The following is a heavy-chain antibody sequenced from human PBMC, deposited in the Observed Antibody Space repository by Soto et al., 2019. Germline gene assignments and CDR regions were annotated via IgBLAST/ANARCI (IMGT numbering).Heavy chain of an antibody. J-gene: IGHJ4*02. D-gene: IGHD3-22*01. CDR1: GFTFSSYS. CDR3: ARRYYYDSSGYSRRVGYFDY. CDR2: ISSSSSTI. Sequence: PGGSLRLSCAASGFTFSSYSMNWVRQAPGKGLEWVSYISSSSSTIYYADSVKGRFTISRDNAKNSLYLQMNSLRDEDTAVYYCARRYYYDSSGYSRRVGYFDYWGQGTLVTVSS. V-gene: IGHV3-48*02.